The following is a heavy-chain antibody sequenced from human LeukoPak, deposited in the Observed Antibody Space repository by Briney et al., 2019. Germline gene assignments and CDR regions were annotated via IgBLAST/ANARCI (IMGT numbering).Heavy chain of an antibody. CDR1: GFTFSSYG. CDR3: ARARAGTSYFDY. Sequence: PGRPLRLSWAASGFTFSSYGMHWVRQAPGKGLEWVAVIWYDGSNKYYADSVKGRFTISRDNSKNTLYLQMNSLRAEDAAVYYCARARAGTSYFDYWGQGTLVTVSS. D-gene: IGHD6-13*01. J-gene: IGHJ4*02. CDR2: IWYDGSNK. V-gene: IGHV3-33*01.